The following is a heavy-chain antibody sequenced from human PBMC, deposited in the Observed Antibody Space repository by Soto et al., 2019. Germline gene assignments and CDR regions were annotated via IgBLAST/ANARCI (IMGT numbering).Heavy chain of an antibody. D-gene: IGHD2-2*01. CDR1: GGSINSGGYY. Sequence: LSLTCAVSGGSINSGGYYWTWIRQHPGKGLEWIGYIYYNGNTYYNPSLKSRVTISVDTSKSQFSLNLSSVTASDTAVYYCASLAYCSSTSCPPVWGQGTTVTVSS. V-gene: IGHV4-31*11. CDR2: IYYNGNT. CDR3: ASLAYCSSTSCPPV. J-gene: IGHJ6*02.